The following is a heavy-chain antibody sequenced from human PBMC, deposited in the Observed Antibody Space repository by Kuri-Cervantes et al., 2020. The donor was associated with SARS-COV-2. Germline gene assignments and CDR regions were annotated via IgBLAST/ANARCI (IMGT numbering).Heavy chain of an antibody. Sequence: ESLKISCAVYGGSFSGYYWSWMRQSPGKELEWIGEINHGGSTNYNPSLKSRLTISVDTSENQFSLKLSSVTAADTAVYYCARGPTIVVVPGRGYYYMDVWARGTTVTVSS. D-gene: IGHD2-2*01. CDR3: ARGPTIVVVPGRGYYYMDV. CDR2: INHGGST. V-gene: IGHV4-34*01. CDR1: GGSFSGYY. J-gene: IGHJ6*03.